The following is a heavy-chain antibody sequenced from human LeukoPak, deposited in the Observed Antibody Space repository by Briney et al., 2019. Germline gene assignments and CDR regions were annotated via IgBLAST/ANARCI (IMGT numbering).Heavy chain of an antibody. D-gene: IGHD3-10*01. CDR3: ARDANYYGSGSYWGRFDY. CDR1: GFTFSSYG. CDR2: IRYDGSNK. Sequence: GGSLRLSCAASGFTFSSYGIHWVRQAPGKGLEWVAFIRYDGSNKYYADSVKGRFTISRDNSKNTLYVQMNSLRTEDTAVYYCARDANYYGSGSYWGRFDYWGQGTLVTVSS. V-gene: IGHV3-30*02. J-gene: IGHJ4*02.